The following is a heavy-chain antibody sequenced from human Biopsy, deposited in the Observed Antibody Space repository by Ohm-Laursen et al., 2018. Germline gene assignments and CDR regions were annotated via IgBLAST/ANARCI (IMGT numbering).Heavy chain of an antibody. CDR3: AKDGGQWLGGAFDI. CDR2: IAYDGSNK. J-gene: IGHJ3*02. V-gene: IGHV3-30*18. CDR1: GFGMYA. Sequence: SLRLSCAASGFGMYAMHWVRQPPGKGLEWLAVIAYDGSNKYYAESVKGRFTISRDRSRDTVHLQMNSLRYEDTALYYCAKDGGQWLGGAFDIWVHGTMVSVSS. D-gene: IGHD6-19*01.